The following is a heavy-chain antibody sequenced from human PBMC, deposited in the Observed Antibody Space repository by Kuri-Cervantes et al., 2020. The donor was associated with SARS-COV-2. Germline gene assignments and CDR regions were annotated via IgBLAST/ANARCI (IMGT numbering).Heavy chain of an antibody. D-gene: IGHD5-12*01. V-gene: IGHV4-34*01. CDR1: GGAFRGYY. J-gene: IGHJ4*02. Sequence: SQTLSLTCAVYGGAFRGYYWSCTRQPPGKGLEWIGEINHSGSTNYNPSLKSRATISVDTCKNKFSLKLSSVTAADTAVYYCASASGYDFPLYYWGQGTLVTVSS. CDR3: ASASGYDFPLYY. CDR2: INHSGST.